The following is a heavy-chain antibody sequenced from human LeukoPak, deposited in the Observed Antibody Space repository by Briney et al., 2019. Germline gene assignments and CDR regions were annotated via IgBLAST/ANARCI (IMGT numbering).Heavy chain of an antibody. CDR3: APRPYDSSGYYLLDY. D-gene: IGHD3-22*01. Sequence: GRSLRLSCAASGFTFSSYSMNWVRQAPGKGLEWVSYISSSSSTIYYADSVKGRFTISRDNAKNSLYLQMNSLRDEDTAVYYCAPRPYDSSGYYLLDYWGQGTLVTVSS. CDR1: GFTFSSYS. V-gene: IGHV3-48*02. CDR2: ISSSSSTI. J-gene: IGHJ4*02.